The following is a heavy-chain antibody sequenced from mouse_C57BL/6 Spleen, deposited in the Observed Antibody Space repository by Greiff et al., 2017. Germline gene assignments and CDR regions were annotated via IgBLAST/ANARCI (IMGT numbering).Heavy chain of an antibody. Sequence: QVQLKQPGAELVKPGASVKLSCKASGYTFTSYWMHWVKQRPGQGLEWIGMIHPNSGSTNYNEKFKSKATLTVDKSSSTAYMQLSSLTSEDSAVYYCARWTTVVATDYWGQGTTLTVSS. D-gene: IGHD1-1*01. V-gene: IGHV1-64*01. CDR3: ARWTTVVATDY. CDR2: IHPNSGST. CDR1: GYTFTSYW. J-gene: IGHJ2*01.